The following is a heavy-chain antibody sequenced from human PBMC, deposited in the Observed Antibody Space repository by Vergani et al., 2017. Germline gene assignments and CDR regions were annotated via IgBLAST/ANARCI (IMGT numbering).Heavy chain of an antibody. D-gene: IGHD2-2*01. Sequence: QVQLVQSGAEVKKPGASVQVSCKASGYTFTGYYMQWVRQAPGQGLEWMGWINPNSGGTKYAQKFLGRVTMTRDTSISTAYMELSRLRSDCTAVYYCARDQSMVXCSSTSCFEGWFDPWGQGTLVTVSS. CDR2: INPNSGGT. CDR1: GYTFTGYY. V-gene: IGHV1-2*02. CDR3: ARDQSMVXCSSTSCFEGWFDP. J-gene: IGHJ5*02.